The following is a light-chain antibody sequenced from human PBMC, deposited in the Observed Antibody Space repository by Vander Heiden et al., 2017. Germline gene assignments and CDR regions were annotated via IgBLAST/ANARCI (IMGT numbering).Light chain of an antibody. Sequence: VMTQSPATLSVSPGERATLSCRASQGVSSSVVRYQQKPSKTPRLLIYGASTRATGVPARFSGSGSGTEFTLTISSLQSEDFAVYYCQQYYNWPLTFGGGTRVEIK. CDR1: QGVSSS. J-gene: IGKJ4*01. V-gene: IGKV3-15*01. CDR2: GAS. CDR3: QQYYNWPLT.